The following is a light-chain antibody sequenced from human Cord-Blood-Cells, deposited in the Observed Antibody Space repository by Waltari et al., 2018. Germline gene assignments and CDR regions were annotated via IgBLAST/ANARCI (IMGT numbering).Light chain of an antibody. CDR1: SGINVGTYR. J-gene: IGLJ3*02. V-gene: IGLV5-45*01. Sequence: QAVLTQLASLSASPGASASLTCILRSGINVGTYRIYWYQQKPGSPPQYLLRYKSDSDKQQGSGVPSRFSGSKDASANAGILLISGLQSEDEADYYCMIWHSSAWVFGGGTKLTVL. CDR3: MIWHSSAWV. CDR2: YKSDSDK.